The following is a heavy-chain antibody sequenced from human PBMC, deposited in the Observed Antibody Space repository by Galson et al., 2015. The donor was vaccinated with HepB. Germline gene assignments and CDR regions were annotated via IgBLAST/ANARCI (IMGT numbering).Heavy chain of an antibody. V-gene: IGHV3-53*01. CDR3: TSGALFRGYHYMDG. D-gene: IGHD3-10*01. Sequence: SLRLSCAVSGFTGSTNYMSWVRQAPGKGLDWVSLIHGAGITRHAESVRGRFTIPRDNSKNTMYLQMNSLRAEDTAVYYCTSGALFRGYHYMDGWGKGTTVTVSS. CDR2: IHGAGIT. CDR1: GFTGSTNY. J-gene: IGHJ6*03.